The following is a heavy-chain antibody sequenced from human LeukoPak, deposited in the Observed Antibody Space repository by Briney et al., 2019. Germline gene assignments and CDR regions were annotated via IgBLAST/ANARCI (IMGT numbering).Heavy chain of an antibody. V-gene: IGHV3-7*01. CDR3: ARAPRPGFWSGYCEY. Sequence: GRSLRLFCAASGLTFSSCWMRWVRQAPGKGLVRVANIKQDGSVEYYVDSVKGRFTISRDNAKNSLYLQMNGLRGEDTAVYYCARAPRPGFWSGYCEYWGQGTLVTVSS. CDR1: GLTFSSCW. J-gene: IGHJ4*02. CDR2: IKQDGSVE. D-gene: IGHD3-3*01.